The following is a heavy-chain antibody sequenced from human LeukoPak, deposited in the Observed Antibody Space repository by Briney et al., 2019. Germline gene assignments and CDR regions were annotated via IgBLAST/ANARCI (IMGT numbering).Heavy chain of an antibody. J-gene: IGHJ6*02. CDR3: ARARSITMVRGDYGMDV. D-gene: IGHD3-10*01. CDR1: GFTFSSYS. V-gene: IGHV3-21*01. Sequence: GGSLRLSCAASGFTFSSYSMNWVRQAPGKGLEWVSSISSSSSYIYYADSVKGRFTISRDNAKNSLYLQMNSLRAEDTAVYYCARARSITMVRGDYGMDVWGQGTTVTVSS. CDR2: ISSSSSYI.